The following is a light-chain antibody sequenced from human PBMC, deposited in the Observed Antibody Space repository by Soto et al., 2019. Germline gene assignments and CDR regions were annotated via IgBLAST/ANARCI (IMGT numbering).Light chain of an antibody. CDR3: SSYAGSHNRVV. CDR1: SSDVGGYNY. Sequence: QSALTQPPSASGSPGQSVTISCTGTSSDVGGYNYVSWYQQHPGKAPKLMIYEVSTRPSGVPDRFSGSKSGNTASLTVSGLQAEDEADYSCSSYAGSHNRVVFGGGTKLTVL. V-gene: IGLV2-8*01. J-gene: IGLJ2*01. CDR2: EVS.